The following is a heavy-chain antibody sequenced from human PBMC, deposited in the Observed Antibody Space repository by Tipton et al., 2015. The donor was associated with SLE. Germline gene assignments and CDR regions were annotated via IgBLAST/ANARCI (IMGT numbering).Heavy chain of an antibody. CDR1: GGSISSYY. Sequence: TLSLTCTVSGGSISSYYWSWIRQPPGKGLEWIGYIYTSGSTNYNPSLKSRVTISVDTSKNQFSLKLSSVTAADTAVYYCARDPAVISTGDSYYYAMDVWGQGTTVTVSS. J-gene: IGHJ6*02. V-gene: IGHV4-4*09. CDR3: ARDPAVISTGDSYYYAMDV. CDR2: IYTSGST. D-gene: IGHD2-21*01.